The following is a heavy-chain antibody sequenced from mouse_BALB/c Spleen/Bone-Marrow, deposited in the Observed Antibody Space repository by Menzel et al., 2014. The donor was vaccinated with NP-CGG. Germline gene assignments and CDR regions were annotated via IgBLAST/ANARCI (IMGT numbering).Heavy chain of an antibody. CDR1: GFTFSSHG. CDR2: ISSGGSYT. CDR3: GRNYYGSSYYFDY. J-gene: IGHJ2*01. Sequence: EVKLVESGGDLVKPGGSLKLSCVASGFTFSSHGMSWVRQTPDKRLEWVATISSGGSYTYYPDSVKGRFTISRDNAKNTLYLQMSSLKSEDTAMYYCGRNYYGSSYYFDYWGQGTTLTVSS. V-gene: IGHV5-6*01. D-gene: IGHD1-1*01.